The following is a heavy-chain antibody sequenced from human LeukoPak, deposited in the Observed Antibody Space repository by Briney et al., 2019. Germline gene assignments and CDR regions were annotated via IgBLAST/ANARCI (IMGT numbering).Heavy chain of an antibody. V-gene: IGHV4-61*08. CDR2: IYYTGST. CDR3: ARHTAYSSILDY. D-gene: IGHD6-19*01. J-gene: IGHJ4*02. CDR1: GGSISSGGYY. Sequence: SETLSLTCSVSGGSISSGGYYWSWIRQPPGKGLEWIGHIYYTGSTNYNPSLKSRVTISVDTSKNQFSLKLSSVTAADTAVYYCARHTAYSSILDYWGQGTLVTVSS.